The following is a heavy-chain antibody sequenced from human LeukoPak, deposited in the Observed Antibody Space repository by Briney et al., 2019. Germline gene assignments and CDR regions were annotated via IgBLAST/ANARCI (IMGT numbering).Heavy chain of an antibody. CDR2: IYYSGST. CDR3: ERVTDLWSGYPYLTDY. Sequence: PSETLSLTCTASGGSISSYYWSWIRQPPGKGLEWIGYIYYSGSTNYNPSLERRVTISVDSYKNQFSLKLSSVTAADTAVYYCERVTDLWSGYPYLTDYWGQGTLVTVSS. J-gene: IGHJ4*02. D-gene: IGHD3-3*01. V-gene: IGHV4-59*01. CDR1: GGSISSYY.